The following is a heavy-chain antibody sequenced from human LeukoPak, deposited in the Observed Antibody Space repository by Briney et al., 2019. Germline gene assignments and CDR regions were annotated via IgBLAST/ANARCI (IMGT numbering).Heavy chain of an antibody. CDR1: GFTFSSYA. Sequence: QTGGSLRPSCAASGFTFSSYAMTWVRQAPGKGLEWVSSISGSGVTTYYADSLKGRFTISRDNSKNILYLQMNSLRAEDTAVYYCAKALGVEVPAASRWFDPWGQGTLVTVSS. CDR2: ISGSGVTT. CDR3: AKALGVEVPAASRWFDP. J-gene: IGHJ5*02. V-gene: IGHV3-23*01. D-gene: IGHD2-2*01.